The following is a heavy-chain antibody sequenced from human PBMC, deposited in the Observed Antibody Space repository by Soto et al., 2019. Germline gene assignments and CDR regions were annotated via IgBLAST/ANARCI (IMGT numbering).Heavy chain of an antibody. V-gene: IGHV3-30*18. CDR2: ISYDGSNK. Sequence: GGSLRLSCAASGFTFSSYGMHWVRQAPGKGLEWVAVISYDGSNKYYADSVKGRFTISRDNSKNTLYLQMNSLRAEDTAVYYCAKDLSGIAVAGYYYYYGMDVWGRGTTVTVSS. CDR1: GFTFSSYG. D-gene: IGHD6-19*01. J-gene: IGHJ6*02. CDR3: AKDLSGIAVAGYYYYYGMDV.